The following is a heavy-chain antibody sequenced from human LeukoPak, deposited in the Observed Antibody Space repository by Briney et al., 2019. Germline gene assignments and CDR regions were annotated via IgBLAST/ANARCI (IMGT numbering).Heavy chain of an antibody. Sequence: GGSLRLSCAVSGFRASDYYMSWVRQAPGKGLERVALIRGSGDTFYGDSVKGRFTISRDDSKNTVYLRMNSLRVEDTAVCFCARDRAATQDWVEFDPWGQGTLVTVSS. J-gene: IGHJ5*02. CDR1: GFRASDYY. CDR2: IRGSGDT. D-gene: IGHD2-15*01. V-gene: IGHV3-66*01. CDR3: ARDRAATQDWVEFDP.